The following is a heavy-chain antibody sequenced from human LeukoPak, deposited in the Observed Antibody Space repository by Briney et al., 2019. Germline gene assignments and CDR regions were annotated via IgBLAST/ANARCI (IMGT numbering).Heavy chain of an antibody. Sequence: SETLSLTCTVSGGSISSGSYYWSWIRQPAGKGLEWIGRIYTSGSTNYNPSLKSRVTISVDTSENQFSLKLSSVTAADTAVYYCARAANLPLDYWGQGTLVAVSS. CDR2: IYTSGST. J-gene: IGHJ4*02. CDR1: GGSISSGSYY. V-gene: IGHV4-61*02. CDR3: ARAANLPLDY.